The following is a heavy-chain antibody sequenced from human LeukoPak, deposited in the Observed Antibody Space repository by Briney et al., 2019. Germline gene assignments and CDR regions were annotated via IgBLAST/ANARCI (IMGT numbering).Heavy chain of an antibody. Sequence: SGGTLRLSCAASGFTFSSYAMSWVRQAPGKGLEWVSAISGSGGSTYYADSVKGRFTTSSDNSKNTLYLQMNSLRGADTAVYYCAKAEVEMATISNFDYWGQGTLVTVSS. D-gene: IGHD5-24*01. CDR3: AKAEVEMATISNFDY. J-gene: IGHJ4*02. CDR1: GFTFSSYA. V-gene: IGHV3-23*01. CDR2: ISGSGGST.